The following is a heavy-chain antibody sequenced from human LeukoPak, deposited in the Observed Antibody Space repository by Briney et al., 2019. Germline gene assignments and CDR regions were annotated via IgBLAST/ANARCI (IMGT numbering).Heavy chain of an antibody. D-gene: IGHD3-9*01. CDR3: AKWGDYDILTGYYVSDF. Sequence: GGSLRLSCAASGFTFSDYAMSWVRQAPGKGLEWVSAITGSGDSTYYADSVKGRFTISRDNSKNTLYVEMNTLRAEDTAVYYCAKWGDYDILTGYYVSDFWGQGTLVTVSS. J-gene: IGHJ4*02. CDR2: ITGSGDST. V-gene: IGHV3-23*01. CDR1: GFTFSDYA.